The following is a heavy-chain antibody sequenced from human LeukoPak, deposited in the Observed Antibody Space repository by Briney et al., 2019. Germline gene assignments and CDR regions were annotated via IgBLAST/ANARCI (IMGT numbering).Heavy chain of an antibody. J-gene: IGHJ3*02. CDR2: IYYSGST. V-gene: IGHV4-59*01. CDR3: ASRCGGSCYSSAFDI. D-gene: IGHD2-15*01. Sequence: PSETLSLTCTVSGGSISSYYWSWIRQPPGKGLEWIGYIYYSGSTDYNPSLNSRVNISVDTSKNQFSLKLSSVTAADTAVYYCASRCGGSCYSSAFDIWGQGTMVTVSS. CDR1: GGSISSYY.